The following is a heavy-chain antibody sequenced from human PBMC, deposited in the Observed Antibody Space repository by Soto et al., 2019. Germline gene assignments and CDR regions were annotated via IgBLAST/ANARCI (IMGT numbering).Heavy chain of an antibody. CDR2: IVPIVDTS. J-gene: IGHJ5*02. CDR1: GGTFSSYS. V-gene: IGHV1-69*12. D-gene: IGHD2-21*01. Sequence: QVQLVASGAGLMQPASSVKVSCKASGGTFSSYSITWVRQAPGQGLEWMGGIVPIVDTSTNAQKLQGRVTINAAESTITVYMELGSVRSADMDVYYCVSVVAIPGSPDPWGQGTLVTVSS. CDR3: VSVVAIPGSPDP.